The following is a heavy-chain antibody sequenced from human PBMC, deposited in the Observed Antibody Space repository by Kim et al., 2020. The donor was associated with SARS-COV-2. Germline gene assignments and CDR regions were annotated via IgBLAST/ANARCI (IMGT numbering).Heavy chain of an antibody. CDR3: ARGGVPGYCSSTSCYTAFDY. Sequence: GGSLRLSCAASGFTFSDYYMSWIRQAPGKGLEWVSYISSSGSTIYYADSVKGRFTISRTNAKNSLYLQMNRLRAEDTAVYYCARGGVPGYCSSTSCYTAFDYWGQGTLVTVSS. J-gene: IGHJ4*02. CDR2: ISSSGSTI. D-gene: IGHD2-2*02. V-gene: IGHV3-11*01. CDR1: GFTFSDYY.